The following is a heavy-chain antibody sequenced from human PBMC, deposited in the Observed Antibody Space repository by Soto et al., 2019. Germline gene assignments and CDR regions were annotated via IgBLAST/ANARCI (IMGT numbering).Heavy chain of an antibody. CDR2: VSDRGGT. Sequence: WTWIRQHPGEGLEWIGSVSDRGGTSYNTSLKSRLTISVDTSKNQFSLNLRSVTAADTAVYYCARRDRSGFSYWLDTWGQGALVTVSS. D-gene: IGHD3-22*01. V-gene: IGHV4-31*02. J-gene: IGHJ5*02. CDR3: ARRDRSGFSYWLDT.